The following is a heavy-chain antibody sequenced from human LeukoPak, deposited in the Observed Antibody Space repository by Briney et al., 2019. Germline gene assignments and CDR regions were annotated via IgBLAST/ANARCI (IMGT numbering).Heavy chain of an antibody. J-gene: IGHJ5*02. CDR2: IKQDGSEK. Sequence: GGSLRLSCAASGFTLSNYWMSWVRQAPGKGLEWVANIKQDGSEKYYVDSVKGRFAISRDNAKNSLYLQMNSLRAEDTAVYYCAKDLGSYYYGSGSYGSFGPWGQGTLVTVSS. D-gene: IGHD3-10*01. V-gene: IGHV3-7*01. CDR1: GFTLSNYW. CDR3: AKDLGSYYYGSGSYGSFGP.